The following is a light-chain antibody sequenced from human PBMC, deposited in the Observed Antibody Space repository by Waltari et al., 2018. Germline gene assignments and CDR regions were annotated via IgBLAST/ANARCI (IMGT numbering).Light chain of an antibody. V-gene: IGKV3-15*01. CDR3: QQYNDWPRVT. CDR2: GAS. Sequence: EMVMTQSPATLSVSPGERATPPCRASQSLSSNLAWYQQKPGQSPRLLIYGASTRATCIPARFSGSGSGTEFTLTISSLQSEDFAVYYCQQYNDWPRVTFGGGTKVEIK. CDR1: QSLSSN. J-gene: IGKJ4*01.